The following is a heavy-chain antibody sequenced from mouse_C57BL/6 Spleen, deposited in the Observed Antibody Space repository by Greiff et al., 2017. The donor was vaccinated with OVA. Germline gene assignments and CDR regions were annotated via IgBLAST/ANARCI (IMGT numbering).Heavy chain of an antibody. V-gene: IGHV1-50*01. J-gene: IGHJ2*01. CDR2: IDPSDSYT. CDR1: GYTFTSYW. Sequence: QVQLQQPGAELVKPGASVQLSCKASGYTFTSYWMPWVKQRPGQGLEWIGEIDPSDSYTNYNQKFKGKATLTVDTASSTAYMQLSSLTSEDSAVYYCARSPGSRYYFDYWGQGTTLTVSS. D-gene: IGHD1-1*01. CDR3: ARSPGSRYYFDY.